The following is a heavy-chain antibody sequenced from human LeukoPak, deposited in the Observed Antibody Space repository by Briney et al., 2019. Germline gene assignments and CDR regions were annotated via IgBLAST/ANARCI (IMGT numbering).Heavy chain of an antibody. V-gene: IGHV4-38-2*01. D-gene: IGHD2-15*01. J-gene: IGHJ6*04. CDR2: IYHSGST. CDR3: AREGGGYCSGGSCPYGMDV. Sequence: SETLSLTCAVSGYSISSGYYWGWIRQPPGKGLEWIGSIYHSGSTYYNPSLKSRVTISVDTPRNQFSLKLSSVTAADTAVYYCAREGGGYCSGGSCPYGMDVWGKGTTVTVSS. CDR1: GYSISSGYY.